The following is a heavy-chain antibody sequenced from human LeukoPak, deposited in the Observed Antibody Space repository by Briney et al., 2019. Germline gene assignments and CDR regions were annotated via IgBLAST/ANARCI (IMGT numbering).Heavy chain of an antibody. Sequence: ASVKVSCKASGYTFTSYGISWVRQAPGQGLEWMGWISAYNGNTNYAQKLQGRVTMTTDTSTSTAYMELRSLRSDDTAVYYCARGGIITIFGVVNGDYFDYWGQGTLVTVSS. D-gene: IGHD3-3*01. J-gene: IGHJ4*02. V-gene: IGHV1-18*01. CDR3: ARGGIITIFGVVNGDYFDY. CDR2: ISAYNGNT. CDR1: GYTFTSYG.